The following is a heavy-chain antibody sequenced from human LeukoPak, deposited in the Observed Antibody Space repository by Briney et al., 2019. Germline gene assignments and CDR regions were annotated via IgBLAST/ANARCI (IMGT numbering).Heavy chain of an antibody. CDR3: VSFYETY. V-gene: IGHV3-74*01. D-gene: IGHD2/OR15-2a*01. Sequence: PGGSLRLSCAASGNYWIHWVRQVPGKGLVWVSHINSDGSWTSYADSVKGRFTISKDNAKNTVYLQMNSLRVEDTAVYYCVSFYETYWGRGTLVTVSS. CDR1: GNYW. J-gene: IGHJ4*02. CDR2: INSDGSWT.